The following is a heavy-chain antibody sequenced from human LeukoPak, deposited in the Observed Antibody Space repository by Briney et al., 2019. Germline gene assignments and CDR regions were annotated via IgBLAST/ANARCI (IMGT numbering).Heavy chain of an antibody. Sequence: SETLSLTCTVSGGSISSGSYYWSWIRQPAGKGLEWIGRIYTSGSTNYNPSLKSRVTISVDTSKNQFSLKLSSVTAADTAVYYCARKGYSYAYYYMDVWGKGTTVTVSS. CDR2: IYTSGST. V-gene: IGHV4-61*02. CDR3: ARKGYSYAYYYMDV. CDR1: GGSISSGSYY. J-gene: IGHJ6*03. D-gene: IGHD5-18*01.